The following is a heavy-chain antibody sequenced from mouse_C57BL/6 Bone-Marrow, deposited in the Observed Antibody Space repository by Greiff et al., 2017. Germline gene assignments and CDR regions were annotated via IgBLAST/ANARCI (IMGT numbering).Heavy chain of an antibody. J-gene: IGHJ3*01. Sequence: VQLQESGAELVKPGASVKISCKASGYAFSSYWMNWVKQRPGKGLEWIGQIYPGDGDTNYNGKFKGKGTLTGAKSSSTAYMQLSSLTSEDAAVFFCARQAAQYSSCFAYWGQGTMVTVSA. CDR1: GYAFSSYW. V-gene: IGHV1-80*01. CDR2: IYPGDGDT. CDR3: ARQAAQYSSCFAY. D-gene: IGHD3-2*02.